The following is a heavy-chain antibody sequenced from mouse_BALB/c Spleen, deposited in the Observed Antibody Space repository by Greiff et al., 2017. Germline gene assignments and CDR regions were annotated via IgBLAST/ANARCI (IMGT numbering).Heavy chain of an antibody. CDR2: IFPGSGNT. CDR1: GYSFTSYY. CDR3: ASPYYRYDETGFAY. Sequence: QVQLKQSGPELVKPGASVKISCKASGYSFTSYYIHWVKQRPGQGLEWIGWIFPGSGNTKYNEKFKGKATLTADTSSSTAYMQLSSLTSEDSAVYFCASPYYRYDETGFAYWGQGTLVTVSA. D-gene: IGHD2-14*01. V-gene: IGHV1-66*01. J-gene: IGHJ3*01.